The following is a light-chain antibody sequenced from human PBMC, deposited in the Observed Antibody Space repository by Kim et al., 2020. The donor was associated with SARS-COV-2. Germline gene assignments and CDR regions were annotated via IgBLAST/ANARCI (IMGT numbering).Light chain of an antibody. Sequence: ASVGDRFTITCRASQGISGYLAWFQQIPGKAPKSLIYATSTLHSGVPSKFSGSGSGTDFTLTISSLQPEDFATYYCQQYFSYPITFGQGTRLEIK. CDR2: ATS. CDR3: QQYFSYPIT. CDR1: QGISGY. V-gene: IGKV1-16*02. J-gene: IGKJ5*01.